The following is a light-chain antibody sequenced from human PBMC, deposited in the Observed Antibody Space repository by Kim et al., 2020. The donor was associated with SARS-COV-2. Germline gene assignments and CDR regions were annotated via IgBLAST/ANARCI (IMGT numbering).Light chain of an antibody. CDR1: SSNSGAGYD. V-gene: IGLV1-40*01. CDR2: GNS. CDR3: QSYDSSLRGV. J-gene: IGLJ3*02. Sequence: GQRVTISCTGSSSNSGAGYDVHWYQQLPGTAPKLLFFGNSNRPSGVPDRFSGSKSGTSASLAITGLQAEDEADYYCQSYDSSLRGVFGGGTQLTVL.